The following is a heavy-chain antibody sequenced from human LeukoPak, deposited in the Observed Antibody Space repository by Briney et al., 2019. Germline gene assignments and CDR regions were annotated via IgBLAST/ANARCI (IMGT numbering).Heavy chain of an antibody. Sequence: GGSLRLSCAASGFIFSNYAMHWVRQAPGKGLEWVAFIRYDESKKYYADAVKGRFTMSRDNSKNTVYLQMNSLRADDTAVYYCARDGLTVRFFDHYYMDVWGKGTTVTISS. D-gene: IGHD4-17*01. CDR2: IRYDESKK. CDR1: GFIFSNYA. V-gene: IGHV3-30*02. J-gene: IGHJ6*03. CDR3: ARDGLTVRFFDHYYMDV.